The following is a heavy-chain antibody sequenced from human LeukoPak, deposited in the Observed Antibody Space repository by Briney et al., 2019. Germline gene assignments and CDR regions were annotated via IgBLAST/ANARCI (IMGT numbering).Heavy chain of an antibody. Sequence: GGSLRLSCAASGFTFDDHGLSWVRQAPGKGLEWVSGINWNSGSKRYGASVKGRFTISRDNSKNTLYLQMNSLRAEDTAVYYCARDQQYHRPAGWFDPWGQGTLVTVSS. CDR2: INWNSGSK. CDR3: ARDQQYHRPAGWFDP. D-gene: IGHD1-14*01. CDR1: GFTFDDHG. J-gene: IGHJ5*02. V-gene: IGHV3-20*04.